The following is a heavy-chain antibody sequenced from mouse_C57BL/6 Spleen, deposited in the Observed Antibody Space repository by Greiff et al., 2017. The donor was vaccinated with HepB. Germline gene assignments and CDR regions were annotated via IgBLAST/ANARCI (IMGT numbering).Heavy chain of an antibody. V-gene: IGHV1-26*01. Sequence: VQLQQSGPELVKPGASVKISCKASGYTFTDYYMNWVKQSHGKSLEWIGDINPNNGGTSYNQKFKGKATLTVDKSSSTAYMELRSLTSEDSAVYYCARDEDYGSRRYFDVWGTGTTVTVSS. CDR2: INPNNGGT. CDR3: ARDEDYGSRRYFDV. CDR1: GYTFTDYY. J-gene: IGHJ1*03. D-gene: IGHD1-1*01.